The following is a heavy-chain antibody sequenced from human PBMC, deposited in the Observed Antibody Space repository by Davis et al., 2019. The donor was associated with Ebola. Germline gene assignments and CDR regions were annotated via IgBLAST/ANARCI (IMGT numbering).Heavy chain of an antibody. CDR1: GFTFSSYA. D-gene: IGHD4-17*01. V-gene: IGHV3-9*01. J-gene: IGHJ3*02. CDR2: ISWNSGSI. Sequence: GGSLRLSCAASGFTFSSYAMHWVRQAPGKGLEWVSGISWNSGSIGYADSVKGRFTISRDNAKNSLYLQMNSLRAEDTALYYCAKDTYGDYLGDAFDIWGQGTMVTVSS. CDR3: AKDTYGDYLGDAFDI.